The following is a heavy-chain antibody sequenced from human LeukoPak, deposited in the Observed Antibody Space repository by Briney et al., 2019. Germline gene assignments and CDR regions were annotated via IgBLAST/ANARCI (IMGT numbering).Heavy chain of an antibody. V-gene: IGHV1-46*01. CDR3: TRDQGSPSSYRWGEYFDY. CDR1: GYTFTDYY. CDR2: INPSGGGT. Sequence: ASVKVSCEASGYTFTDYYIHWVRQAPGQGLEYMGIINPSGGGTSYVQKFQGRVTMTRDTSTSTVYMELSSLRSEDTAVYYCTRDQGSPSSYRWGEYFDYWGQGILVTVSS. J-gene: IGHJ4*02. D-gene: IGHD2-2*02.